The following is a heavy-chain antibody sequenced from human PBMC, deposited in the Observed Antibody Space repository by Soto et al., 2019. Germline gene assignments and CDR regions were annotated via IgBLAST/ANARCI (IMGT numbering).Heavy chain of an antibody. J-gene: IGHJ6*02. V-gene: IGHV3-21*01. CDR1: GFIFTSYS. D-gene: IGHD6-13*01. CDR3: ARDSGSSSDYYGMDV. Sequence: EVQLVDSGGGLVKPGGSLRLSCAASGFIFTSYSMNWVRQAPGKGLEWVSSISSSSSYIYYADSVKGRFTISRDNAKNSLYLRMSSLRAEDTAVYYCARDSGSSSDYYGMDVWGQGTTVTVSS. CDR2: ISSSSSYI.